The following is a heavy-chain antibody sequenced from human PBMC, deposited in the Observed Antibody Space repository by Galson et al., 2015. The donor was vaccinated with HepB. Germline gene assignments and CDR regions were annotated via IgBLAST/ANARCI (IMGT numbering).Heavy chain of an antibody. CDR1: GFTFNSYW. CDR3: ARFGAADATASDC. D-gene: IGHD6-13*01. Sequence: SLRLSCAASGFTFNSYWMHWVRQAPGKGLVWVSRIKSDGSTTSYADSVKGRFTISRDNAKNTLYLQMDSLRAEDTAVYYCARFGAADATASDCWGRGTLVTVSS. V-gene: IGHV3-74*01. CDR2: IKSDGSTT. J-gene: IGHJ4*02.